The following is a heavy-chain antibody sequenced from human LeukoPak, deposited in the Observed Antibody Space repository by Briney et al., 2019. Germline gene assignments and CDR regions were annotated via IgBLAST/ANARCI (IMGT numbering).Heavy chain of an antibody. D-gene: IGHD6-13*01. J-gene: IGHJ2*01. V-gene: IGHV4-61*05. CDR3: ARSPRSVGIAAVGTNYWYFDL. CDR2: IYYSGST. Sequence: SETLSLTCTVSGGSISRSSYYWGWIRQPPGKGLEWIGYIYYSGSTNYNPSLKSRVTISVDTSKNQFSLKLSSVTAADTAVYYCARSPRSVGIAAVGTNYWYFDLWGRGTLVTVSS. CDR1: GGSISRSSYY.